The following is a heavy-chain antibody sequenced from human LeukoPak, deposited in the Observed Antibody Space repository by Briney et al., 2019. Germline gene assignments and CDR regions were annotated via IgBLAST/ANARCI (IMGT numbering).Heavy chain of an antibody. Sequence: PSETLSLTCTVSDYSISSGYYWGWLRQPPGKGLEWIGNIFHSGNTYYNPSLKSRVTISVDKSKNQFSLKLSSVTAADTAVYYCAAPDGEAVAGTAYYGMDVWGQGTTVTVSS. CDR3: AAPDGEAVAGTAYYGMDV. V-gene: IGHV4-38-2*02. CDR1: DYSISSGYY. CDR2: IFHSGNT. D-gene: IGHD6-19*01. J-gene: IGHJ6*02.